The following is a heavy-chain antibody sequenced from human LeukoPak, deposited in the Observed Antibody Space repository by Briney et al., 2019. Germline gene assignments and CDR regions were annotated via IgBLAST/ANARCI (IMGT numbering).Heavy chain of an antibody. CDR1: GGSFRPYS. Sequence: SETLSLTCAIYGGSFRPYSWTWIRQPPGEGLEWIGEINNGGSINYNPALKSRVTISLDTSNNQFSLKLNSVTAADTAVYYCARGRALPGSYWGQGTQVTVST. V-gene: IGHV4-34*01. J-gene: IGHJ4*02. CDR2: INNGGSI. CDR3: ARGRALPGSY.